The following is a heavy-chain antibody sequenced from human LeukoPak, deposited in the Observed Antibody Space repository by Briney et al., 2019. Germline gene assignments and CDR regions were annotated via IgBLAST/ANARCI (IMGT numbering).Heavy chain of an antibody. CDR1: GFIFRNHA. CDR3: AKSLGTQGVIDC. Sequence: GGSLRLSCAASGFIFRNHAMNWVRQAPGQGLEWVSGVSASGGSTFITDSVKGRFSISIDNSKNTLYLEMNSLRPEDSALYYCAKSLGTQGVIDCWGQGTLVTVSS. J-gene: IGHJ4*02. CDR2: VSASGGST. V-gene: IGHV3-23*01. D-gene: IGHD1-14*01.